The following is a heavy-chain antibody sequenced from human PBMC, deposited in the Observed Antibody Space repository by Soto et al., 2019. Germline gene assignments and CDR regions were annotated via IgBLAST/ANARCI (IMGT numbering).Heavy chain of an antibody. Sequence: EVQLLESGGGRVQPGGSLRLSCAASEFTFRSFAFHWVRQAPGKGLEWVSGISDSGGGTYYADSVRGRFTISRDNSNNTLYLQMSSLRAEDTALYYCAKAGYCSGGSCYGPRDDAFDLWGQGTMVTVSS. CDR1: EFTFRSFA. V-gene: IGHV3-23*01. CDR2: ISDSGGGT. J-gene: IGHJ3*01. CDR3: AKAGYCSGGSCYGPRDDAFDL. D-gene: IGHD2-15*01.